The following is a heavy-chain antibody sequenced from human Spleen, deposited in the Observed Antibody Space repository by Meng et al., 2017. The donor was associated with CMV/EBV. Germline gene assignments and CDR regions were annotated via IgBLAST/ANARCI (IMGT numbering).Heavy chain of an antibody. CDR1: GFTFNNYA. Sequence: GGSLRLSCAASGFTFNNYALTWVRHVPGKGLEWVSTIDSSGHRTYYADSMKGRFTISRDNSKNTLYLQMNSLRADDTAVYYCARDSIVVVPAPNTGEPYFYYYGLDVWGQGTTVTVSS. V-gene: IGHV3-23*01. D-gene: IGHD2-2*01. CDR2: IDSSGHRT. J-gene: IGHJ6*02. CDR3: ARDSIVVVPAPNTGEPYFYYYGLDV.